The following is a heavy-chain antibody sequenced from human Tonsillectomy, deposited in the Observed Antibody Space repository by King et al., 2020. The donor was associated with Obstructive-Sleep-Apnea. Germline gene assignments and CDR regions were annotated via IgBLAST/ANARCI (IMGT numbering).Heavy chain of an antibody. V-gene: IGHV3-15*01. J-gene: IGHJ4*02. CDR3: TLVVGDYGRTPYFDY. CDR2: IKSKTDGGTT. Sequence: VQLVESGGGLVKPGGSLRLSCAASGFTFSNAWMSWVRQAPGKGLEWVGRIKSKTDGGTTDYAAPVKGRFTISRDDSKNTLYLQMNSLKTEDTAVYYCTLVVGDYGRTPYFDYWGQGTLVAVSS. CDR1: GFTFSNAW. D-gene: IGHD2-15*01.